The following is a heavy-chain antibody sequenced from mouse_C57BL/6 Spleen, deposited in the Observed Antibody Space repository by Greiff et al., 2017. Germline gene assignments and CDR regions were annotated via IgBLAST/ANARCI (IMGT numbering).Heavy chain of an antibody. Sequence: VQLVESGAELARPGASVKLSCKASGYTFTSSGISWVKQRTGQGLEWIGEIYPRSGNTYYNEKFKGKATLTADKSSSHADRELRNLTSEDSAGYGGARREGYDYDGELDYWGQGTLVTVSA. CDR2: IYPRSGNT. CDR1: GYTFTSSG. V-gene: IGHV1-81*01. J-gene: IGHJ3*01. D-gene: IGHD2-4*01. CDR3: ARREGYDYDGELDY.